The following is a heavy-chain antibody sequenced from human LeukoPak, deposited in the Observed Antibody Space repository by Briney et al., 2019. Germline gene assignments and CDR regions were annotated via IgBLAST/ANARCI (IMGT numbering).Heavy chain of an antibody. J-gene: IGHJ4*02. Sequence: ASVKVSCKASGYTFTSYGISGVRQAPGQGLEWMGWISAYSGNTNYAQKLQGRVTMTTDTSTSTAYMELRSLRSDYTAVYYCARFAQERRGDYWGQGTLVTVSS. D-gene: IGHD1-1*01. V-gene: IGHV1-18*01. CDR1: GYTFTSYG. CDR3: ARFAQERRGDY. CDR2: ISAYSGNT.